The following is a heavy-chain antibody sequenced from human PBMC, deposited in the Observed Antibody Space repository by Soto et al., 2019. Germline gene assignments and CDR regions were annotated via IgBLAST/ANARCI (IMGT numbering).Heavy chain of an antibody. CDR3: AGAVAGVVYYHYGMDV. CDR1: GGTFSSYA. J-gene: IGHJ6*02. Sequence: QVQLVQSGAEVKKPGSSVKVSCKASGGTFSSYAINWVRQAPGQGLEWMGGIIPIFGTADYAQKFQGRVTIAADESTSTAYMGLSSLSSEDTAVYYCAGAVAGVVYYHYGMDVWGQGTTVTVSS. D-gene: IGHD6-19*01. CDR2: IIPIFGTA. V-gene: IGHV1-69*12.